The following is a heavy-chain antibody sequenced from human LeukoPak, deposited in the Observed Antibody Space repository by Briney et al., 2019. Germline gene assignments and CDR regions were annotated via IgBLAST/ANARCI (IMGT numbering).Heavy chain of an antibody. J-gene: IGHJ4*02. V-gene: IGHV3-23*01. Sequence: GGSLRLSCAASGFTFSSYAMTWVRQAPGKGLEWVSAISGSGGSTYYAASVKGRFTISRDNSKNTLYLQMNSLRAEDTAVYYCAKDRYYYDSSALQCYFDYWGQGTLVTVSS. D-gene: IGHD3-22*01. CDR1: GFTFSSYA. CDR3: AKDRYYYDSSALQCYFDY. CDR2: ISGSGGST.